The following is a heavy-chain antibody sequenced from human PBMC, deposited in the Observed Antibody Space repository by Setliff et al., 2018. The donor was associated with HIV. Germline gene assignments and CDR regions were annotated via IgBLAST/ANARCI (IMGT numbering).Heavy chain of an antibody. Sequence: SDTLSLTCTVSGGSISSSSYYWGWIRQPPGKGLEWIGSISYSGSTYYNPSLKSRLTISIDTSKNQFSLKLASVTAADTAVYYCARQGTFYYGSGSLGYWGQGTLVTVSS. CDR1: GGSISSSSYY. D-gene: IGHD3-10*01. J-gene: IGHJ4*02. CDR2: ISYSGST. CDR3: ARQGTFYYGSGSLGY. V-gene: IGHV4-39*01.